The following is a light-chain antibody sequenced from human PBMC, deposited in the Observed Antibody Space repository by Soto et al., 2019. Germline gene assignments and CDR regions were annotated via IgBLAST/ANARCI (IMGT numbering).Light chain of an antibody. CDR3: QQTFTTPPT. CDR1: QTISTF. J-gene: IGKJ1*01. CDR2: AAS. V-gene: IGKV1-39*01. Sequence: DVQMTQSPSSLSASVGDRVTITCRASQTISTFLNWYQQKPGKAHKVLMYAASTLQSGVQSRFSGSGSGTDFTLTIKSLQPEDFATYYCQQTFTTPPTFGQGTKVDIK.